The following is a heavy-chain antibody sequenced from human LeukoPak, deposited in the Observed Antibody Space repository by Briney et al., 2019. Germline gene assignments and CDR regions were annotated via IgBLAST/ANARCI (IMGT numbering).Heavy chain of an antibody. CDR2: IYYSGST. J-gene: IGHJ4*02. D-gene: IGHD3-10*01. V-gene: IGHV4-39*01. CDR1: GGSISSNSYY. Sequence: SETLSLTCAVSGGSISSNSYYWGWIRQPPGKGLEWIGSIYYSGSTYYNPSLKSRVTISVDTSKNQFSLKLSSVTAADTAVYYCARTRYYYNSRSYGAPYYFDYWGRGTLVTVSS. CDR3: ARTRYYYNSRSYGAPYYFDY.